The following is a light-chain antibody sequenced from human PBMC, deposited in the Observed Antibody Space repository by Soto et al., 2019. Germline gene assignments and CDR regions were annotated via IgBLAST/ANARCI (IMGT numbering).Light chain of an antibody. CDR2: WAS. V-gene: IGKV4-1*01. CDR1: QNLLYSANNKDY. Sequence: DFVMTQSPDSLAVSLGERATINCKSSQNLLYSANNKDYLAWYHHKPGQPPKLLIYWASARESGVPDRFSGSGSGTDFTLTISSLQAEDVAVYFCQQYYCTPFTFGPGTKVAIK. J-gene: IGKJ3*01. CDR3: QQYYCTPFT.